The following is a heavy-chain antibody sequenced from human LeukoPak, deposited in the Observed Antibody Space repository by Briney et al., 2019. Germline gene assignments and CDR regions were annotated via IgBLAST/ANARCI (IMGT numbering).Heavy chain of an antibody. CDR3: ARSLCLGNSSRCPSDY. V-gene: IGHV1-69*05. CDR1: GGTFSSYT. Sequence: SVKVSCKSSGGTFSSYTITWVRQAPGQGLECMGRIIPIFGTANYAQKFQGRVTITTDESTSTAYMELSSLRSEDTAVYYCARSLCLGNSSRCPSDYWGRGTLVTVSS. J-gene: IGHJ4*02. CDR2: IIPIFGTA. D-gene: IGHD6-13*01.